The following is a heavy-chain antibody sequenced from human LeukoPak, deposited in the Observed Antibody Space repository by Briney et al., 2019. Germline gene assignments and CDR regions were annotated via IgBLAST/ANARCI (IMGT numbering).Heavy chain of an antibody. D-gene: IGHD6-19*01. J-gene: IGHJ4*02. V-gene: IGHV1-18*01. Sequence: ASXKVSCKASGYTFTSYGIGWVRQAPGQGLEWMGWINSYNANKSYAKKLQGRVTMTTDTSTSTAHMELRSLRSDDTAVYYCAREESSGWYDYWGQGTLVTVSS. CDR3: AREESSGWYDY. CDR1: GYTFTSYG. CDR2: INSYNANK.